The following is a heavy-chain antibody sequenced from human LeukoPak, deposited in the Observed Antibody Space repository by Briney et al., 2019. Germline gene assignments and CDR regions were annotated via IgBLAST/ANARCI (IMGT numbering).Heavy chain of an antibody. CDR2: ISYSGNT. J-gene: IGHJ6*02. CDR3: ARGSYYDHGMDV. CDR1: GGSISSYY. Sequence: SETLSLTCTVSGGSISSYYWNWIRQPPGEGLEWIGYISYSGNTIHSPSLKSRVTVSVDSSQNQFSLKLTSVTAADTAVYYCARGSYYDHGMDVWGQGTTVTVSS. V-gene: IGHV4-59*01. D-gene: IGHD3-22*01.